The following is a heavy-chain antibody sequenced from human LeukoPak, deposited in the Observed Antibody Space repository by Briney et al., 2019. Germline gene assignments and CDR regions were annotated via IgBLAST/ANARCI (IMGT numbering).Heavy chain of an antibody. CDR1: GASISDYY. CDR2: IYAAET. CDR3: ARHQGWLQWEY. V-gene: IGHV4-4*07. J-gene: IGHJ4*02. Sequence: SETLSLTCNVSGASISDYYWSWIRQSAGKGLEWIGRIYAAETDFNPSLRSRLTMSIDTSKNQFSLKLRSVTAADTAVYYCARHQGWLQWEYWGQGTLVTVSS. D-gene: IGHD5-24*01.